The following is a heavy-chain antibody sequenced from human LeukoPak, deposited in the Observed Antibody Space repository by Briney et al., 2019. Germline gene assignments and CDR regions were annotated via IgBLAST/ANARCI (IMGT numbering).Heavy chain of an antibody. Sequence: SETLSLTCTVSGGSISNYYWTWIRQPPGKGPELIGYIYYSGSTNYNPSLKSRVTISVDTSKNQFSLKLTSVTAADTAVYYCARVFSGLDYWGQGTLVTVSS. J-gene: IGHJ4*02. CDR1: GGSISNYY. CDR3: ARVFSGLDY. CDR2: IYYSGST. D-gene: IGHD2-8*02. V-gene: IGHV4-59*01.